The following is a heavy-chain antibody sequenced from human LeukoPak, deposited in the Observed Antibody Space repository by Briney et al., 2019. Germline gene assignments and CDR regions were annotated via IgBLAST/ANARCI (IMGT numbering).Heavy chain of an antibody. J-gene: IGHJ4*02. CDR2: IWYDGSNK. Sequence: GRSLRLSCAASGFAFSNYGMHWVRQAPGKGLKWVAVIWYDGSNKYYTDSVKGRFTISRDNSKNTLYLQMNSLRAEDTAVYYCASGESSGPGGDYWGQGTLVTVSS. D-gene: IGHD3-22*01. V-gene: IGHV3-33*01. CDR3: ASGESSGPGGDY. CDR1: GFAFSNYG.